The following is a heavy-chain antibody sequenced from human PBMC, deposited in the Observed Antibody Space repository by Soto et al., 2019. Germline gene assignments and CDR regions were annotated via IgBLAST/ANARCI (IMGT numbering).Heavy chain of an antibody. J-gene: IGHJ5*02. D-gene: IGHD1-26*01. CDR2: MIPNSGNT. CDR3: ARGNGGGYDWFDP. V-gene: IGHV1-8*01. CDR1: GYTFTSYD. Sequence: QGQLVQSGAEVKKPGASVKVSCKASGYTFTSYDINWVRQATGQGLEWMGWMIPNSGNTGYAQKSQGRLTMTRNTSISTAYMELNSLRSEDTALYYCARGNGGGYDWFDPWGQETLVTVYS.